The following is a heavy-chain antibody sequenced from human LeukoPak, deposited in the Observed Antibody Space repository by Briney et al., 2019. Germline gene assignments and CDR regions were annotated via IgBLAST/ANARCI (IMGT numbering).Heavy chain of an antibody. D-gene: IGHD2-15*01. CDR3: ASGGVSKVVAATHYYFDY. J-gene: IGHJ4*02. CDR1: GHTFTSYY. CDR2: INPSGGST. V-gene: IGHV1-46*01. Sequence: ASVKVSCKASGHTFTSYYMHWVRQAPGQGLEWMGIINPSGGSTSYAQKFQGRVTMTRDTSTSTVYMELSSLRSEDTAVYYCASGGVSKVVAATHYYFDYWGQGTLVTVSS.